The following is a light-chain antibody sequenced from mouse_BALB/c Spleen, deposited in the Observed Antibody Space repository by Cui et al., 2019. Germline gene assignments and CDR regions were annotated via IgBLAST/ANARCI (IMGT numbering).Light chain of an antibody. V-gene: IGKV9-123*01. CDR3: LQRNAYPWT. CDR2: YTS. J-gene: IGKJ1*01. Sequence: DIQFIHSPSPMFASMGERVSLSWRDSQGIRGNLDWCQQKPGGNIKILIYYTSNIDSGVPSRFSGSGSGSGYSLTISSLESEDFADNYCLQRNAYPWTFGGGTKLEIK. CDR1: QGIRGN.